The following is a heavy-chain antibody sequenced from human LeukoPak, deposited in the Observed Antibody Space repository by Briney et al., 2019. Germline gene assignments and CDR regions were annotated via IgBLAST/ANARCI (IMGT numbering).Heavy chain of an antibody. CDR3: AREDPQTRVPEGMDV. J-gene: IGHJ6*02. D-gene: IGHD4/OR15-4a*01. CDR2: VYYSGTT. V-gene: IGHV4-59*01. Sequence: SENLSLTCTVSGGSISYYYWSWIRQSPGKGLEWIGYVYYSGTTNYNPSLKSRVTISVDTSKNQFSLQLRSVTAADTAVYYCAREDPQTRVPEGMDVWGQGTTVTVSS. CDR1: GGSISYYY.